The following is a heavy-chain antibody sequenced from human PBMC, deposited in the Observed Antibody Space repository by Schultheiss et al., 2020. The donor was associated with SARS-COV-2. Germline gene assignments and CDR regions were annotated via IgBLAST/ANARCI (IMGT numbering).Heavy chain of an antibody. Sequence: ASVKVSCKASGYTFTSYGISWVRQAPGQGLEWMGWMNTYTGNPTYAQGFTGRFVFSLDTSVSTAYLQISSLKAEDTAVYYCARETLRYFDHRGGYGMDVWGQGTMVTVSS. CDR1: GYTFTSYG. V-gene: IGHV7-4-1*02. D-gene: IGHD3-9*01. CDR3: ARETLRYFDHRGGYGMDV. J-gene: IGHJ6*02. CDR2: MNTYTGNP.